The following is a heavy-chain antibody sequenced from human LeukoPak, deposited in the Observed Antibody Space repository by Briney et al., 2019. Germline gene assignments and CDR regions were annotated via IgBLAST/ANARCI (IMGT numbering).Heavy chain of an antibody. CDR3: ARHISTGSWYPNWFDP. V-gene: IGHV5-51*01. Sequence: GESLKISCKGSGYSFTSYWIGWVRQMPGKGLEWMGIIYPGDSDTRYSPSFQGQVTISADKSISTAYLQWSSLKASDTAMYYCARHISTGSWYPNWFDPWGQGTLVTVSS. CDR1: GYSFTSYW. D-gene: IGHD6-13*01. J-gene: IGHJ5*02. CDR2: IYPGDSDT.